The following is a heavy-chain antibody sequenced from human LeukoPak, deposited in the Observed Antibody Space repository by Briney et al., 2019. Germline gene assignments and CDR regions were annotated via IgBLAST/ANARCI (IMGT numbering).Heavy chain of an antibody. CDR1: GYSISSGYY. J-gene: IGHJ4*02. V-gene: IGHV4-38-2*02. D-gene: IGHD5-24*01. Sequence: SETPSLTCTVSGYSISSGYYWGWIRQPPGKGLEWIGSIYHSGSTCYNPSLKSRVTISVDTSKNQFSLKLSSVTAADTAVYYCARAVTTSLATTFDYWGQGTLVTVSS. CDR2: IYHSGST. CDR3: ARAVTTSLATTFDY.